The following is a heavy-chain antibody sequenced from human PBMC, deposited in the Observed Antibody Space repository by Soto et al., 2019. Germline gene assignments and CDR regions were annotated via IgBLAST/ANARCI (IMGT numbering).Heavy chain of an antibody. CDR3: ARIGDYEPNYPFDY. Sequence: SETLSLTCTVSGGSISSGDYYWSWIRQPPGKGLEWIGYIYYSGSTYYNPSLKSRVTISVDTSKNQFSLKLSSVTAADTAVYYCARIGDYEPNYPFDYWGQGTLVTVSS. V-gene: IGHV4-30-4*01. CDR2: IYYSGST. J-gene: IGHJ4*02. CDR1: GGSISSGDYY. D-gene: IGHD4-17*01.